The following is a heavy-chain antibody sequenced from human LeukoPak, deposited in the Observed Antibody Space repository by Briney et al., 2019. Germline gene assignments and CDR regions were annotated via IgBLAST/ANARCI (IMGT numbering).Heavy chain of an antibody. D-gene: IGHD1-1*01. Sequence: SQTLPLTCAISGDSVSSNSAAWNWIRQSPSRGLEWLGRTYYRSKWFNEYAVSVRSRIIINPDTSKNQLSLQLSSVTPEDTALYYCARGSYGAGSPFDNWGQGTLVTVSS. CDR3: ARGSYGAGSPFDN. CDR1: GDSVSSNSAA. CDR2: TYYRSKWFN. V-gene: IGHV6-1*01. J-gene: IGHJ4*02.